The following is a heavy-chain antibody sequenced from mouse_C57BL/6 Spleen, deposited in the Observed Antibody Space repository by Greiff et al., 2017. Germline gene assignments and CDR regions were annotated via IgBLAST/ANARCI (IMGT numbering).Heavy chain of an antibody. D-gene: IGHD2-5*01. Sequence: QVQLQQSGAELAKPGASVKLSCKASGYTFTSYWMHWVKQRPGQGLEWIGYINPSSGYTKYNQKFKDKATLTADKSSSTAYMQLSSLTYEDSAVYYCARRYYSNYYAMDYWGQGTSVTVSS. CDR2: INPSSGYT. V-gene: IGHV1-7*01. J-gene: IGHJ4*01. CDR1: GYTFTSYW. CDR3: ARRYYSNYYAMDY.